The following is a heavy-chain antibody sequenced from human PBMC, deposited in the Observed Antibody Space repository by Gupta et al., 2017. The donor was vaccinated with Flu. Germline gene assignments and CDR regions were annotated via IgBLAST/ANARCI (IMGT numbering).Heavy chain of an antibody. CDR2: IYYSGST. D-gene: IGHD3-10*01. CDR1: SISSSSYY. Sequence: SISSSSYYWGWIRQPPGKGLEWIGSIYYSGSTYYNPSLKSRVTISVDTPKNQFSLKLSSVTAADTAVYYCARQFDNWFDPWGQGTLVTVSS. V-gene: IGHV4-39*01. J-gene: IGHJ5*02. CDR3: ARQFDNWFDP.